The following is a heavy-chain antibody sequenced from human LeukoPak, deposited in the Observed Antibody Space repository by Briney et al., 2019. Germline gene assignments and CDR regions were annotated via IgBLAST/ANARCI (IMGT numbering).Heavy chain of an antibody. Sequence: SETLSLTCAVSGASIRSSTNWWSWVRQPPGKGLEWIGEIFHSGSTNYNPSLKSRVTMSVDKSKNQFSLNLSSVTAADTAVYYCLYGGNSGDWVYWGQGTLVTVSS. CDR1: GASIRSSTNW. CDR2: IFHSGST. J-gene: IGHJ4*02. CDR3: LYGGNSGDWVY. V-gene: IGHV4-4*02. D-gene: IGHD4-23*01.